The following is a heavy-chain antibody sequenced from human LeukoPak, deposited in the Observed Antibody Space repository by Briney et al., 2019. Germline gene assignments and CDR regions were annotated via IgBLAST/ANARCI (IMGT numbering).Heavy chain of an antibody. CDR3: AKISTVTENFHH. J-gene: IGHJ4*02. D-gene: IGHD4-17*01. Sequence: GGSLRLSCAASGFAFGSYAMGWVRQAPGKGLEWVSSIDSSGSYTASADSVKGRFTISRDKSETTVYLQMNSLRAEDTAVYSCAKISTVTENFHHWGQGTLVTVSS. CDR2: IDSSGSYT. CDR1: GFAFGSYA. V-gene: IGHV3-23*01.